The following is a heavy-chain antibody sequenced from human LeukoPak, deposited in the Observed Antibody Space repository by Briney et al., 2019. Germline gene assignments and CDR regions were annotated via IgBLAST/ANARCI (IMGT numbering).Heavy chain of an antibody. V-gene: IGHV3-73*01. CDR3: TRVYGDYVPFDY. CDR2: IRSKANSYAT. J-gene: IGHJ4*02. D-gene: IGHD4-17*01. Sequence: QSGGSLKLSVAASGFTFMGSPLPWVGQASGKGLGGFGRIRSKANSYATAYGASVNGRFTISRDDSKNTAYLQMNSLKTEDTAVYYCTRVYGDYVPFDYWGQGTLVTVSS. CDR1: GFTFMGSP.